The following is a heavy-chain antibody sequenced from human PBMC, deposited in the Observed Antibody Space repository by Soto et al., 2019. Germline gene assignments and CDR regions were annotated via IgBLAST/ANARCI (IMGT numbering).Heavy chain of an antibody. CDR1: GFTFSSYA. CDR2: ISAGGGST. Sequence: GSLRLCCAASGFTFSSYAMSWVRQAPGKGLEWVSAISAGGGSTFHADSVKGRFTISRDNSKNTLYLQMNSLRAEDTAVYYCAKDSYGSGTDYFYGMDVRGQGTTVTVSS. D-gene: IGHD3-10*01. CDR3: AKDSYGSGTDYFYGMDV. V-gene: IGHV3-23*01. J-gene: IGHJ6*02.